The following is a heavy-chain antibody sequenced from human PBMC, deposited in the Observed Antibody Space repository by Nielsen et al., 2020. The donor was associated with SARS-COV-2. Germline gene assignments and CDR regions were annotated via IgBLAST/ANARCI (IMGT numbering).Heavy chain of an antibody. V-gene: IGHV3-66*01. CDR2: IYSGGST. D-gene: IGHD1-26*01. CDR3: ARTQVGATPYFDY. CDR1: GFTVSSNY. Sequence: GESLKISCAASGFTVSSNYMSWVRQAPGKGLEWVSVIYSGGSTYCADSVKGRFTISRDNSKNTLYLQMNSLRAEDTAVYYCARTQVGATPYFDYWGQGTLVTVSS. J-gene: IGHJ4*02.